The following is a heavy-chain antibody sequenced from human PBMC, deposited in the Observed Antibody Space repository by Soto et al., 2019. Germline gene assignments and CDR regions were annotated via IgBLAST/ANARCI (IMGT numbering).Heavy chain of an antibody. Sequence: QVQLQESGPGLVKPSQTLSLTCTVSGGSISSGDYYWSWIRQPPGKGLEWIGYIYYSGSTYYNPSVKRRVNISVVTSKNQFSLKRRSVTAADTAVYYCARSDYGDYDRGAFDIWGQGTMVTVSS. D-gene: IGHD4-17*01. CDR1: GGSISSGDYY. CDR2: IYYSGST. J-gene: IGHJ3*02. V-gene: IGHV4-30-4*01. CDR3: ARSDYGDYDRGAFDI.